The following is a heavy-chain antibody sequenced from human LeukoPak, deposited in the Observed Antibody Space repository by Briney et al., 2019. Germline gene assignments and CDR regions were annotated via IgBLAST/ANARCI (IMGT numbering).Heavy chain of an antibody. CDR1: GYTFTSYY. CDR3: ARGSGWGYMDV. V-gene: IGHV1-2*02. Sequence: ASVKVSCKASGYTFTSYYMHWVRQAPGQRLEWMGWINPNSGNTNYAQKFQGRVTMTRDTSISTAYMELSRLRSDDTAVYYCARGSGWGYMDVWGKGTTVTVS. J-gene: IGHJ6*03. CDR2: INPNSGNT. D-gene: IGHD6-19*01.